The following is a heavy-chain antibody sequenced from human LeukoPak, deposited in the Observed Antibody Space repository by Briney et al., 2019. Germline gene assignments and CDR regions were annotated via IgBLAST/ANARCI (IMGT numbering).Heavy chain of an antibody. Sequence: SETLSLTCNVSGFSFSGSSHYWGWIRQPPGAGLEWIGSVHYTASTLYNPSLKSRLTISLDKFKNQFSLELRSATAADTAMYYCVRGRDYVDSWGQGTLATVSS. V-gene: IGHV4-39*07. J-gene: IGHJ4*02. D-gene: IGHD3-10*01. CDR2: VHYTAST. CDR1: GFSFSGSSHY. CDR3: VRGRDYVDS.